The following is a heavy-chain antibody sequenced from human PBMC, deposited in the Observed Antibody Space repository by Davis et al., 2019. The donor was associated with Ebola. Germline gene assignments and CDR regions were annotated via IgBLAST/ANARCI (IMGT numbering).Heavy chain of an antibody. CDR2: IKQDGSEK. Sequence: PGGSLRLSCAASGFTISSHSMNWVRQAPGKGLEWVANIKQDGSEKYYVDSVKGRFTISRDNAKNSLYLQMNSLRAEDTAVYYCASPSGSYSIWGQGTLVTVSS. CDR1: GFTISSHS. V-gene: IGHV3-7*01. CDR3: ASPSGSYSI. D-gene: IGHD1-26*01. J-gene: IGHJ4*02.